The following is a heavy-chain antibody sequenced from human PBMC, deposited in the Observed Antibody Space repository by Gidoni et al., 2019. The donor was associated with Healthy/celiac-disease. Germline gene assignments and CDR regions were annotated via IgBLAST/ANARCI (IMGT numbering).Heavy chain of an antibody. CDR1: GFTFSFYS. D-gene: IGHD2-2*01. V-gene: IGHV3-21*01. CDR3: ARSEVVPAAPDY. Sequence: EVQLVESGGRLVKPGGSLRLSCAASGFTFSFYSMNWVRQAPGKGLEWVSSIGNTNGYIYYADSVNGRFTISRDNARNSLYLQMNSLRAEDTAVYFCARSEVVPAAPDYWGQGTLVTVSS. CDR2: IGNTNGYI. J-gene: IGHJ4*02.